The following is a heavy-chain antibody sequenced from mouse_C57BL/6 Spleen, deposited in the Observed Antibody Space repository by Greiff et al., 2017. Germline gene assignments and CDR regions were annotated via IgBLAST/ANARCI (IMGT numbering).Heavy chain of an antibody. CDR1: GFNIKDDY. CDR2: IDPENGDT. CDR3: TTGAFYYDYHGAMDY. Sequence: VQLQQSGAELVRPGASVKLSCTASGFNIKDDYMHWVKQRPEQGLEWIGWIDPENGDTEYASKFQGKATITADTSSNTAYLQLSSLTSEDTAVYYCTTGAFYYDYHGAMDYWGQGTSVTVSS. V-gene: IGHV14-4*01. J-gene: IGHJ4*01. D-gene: IGHD2-4*01.